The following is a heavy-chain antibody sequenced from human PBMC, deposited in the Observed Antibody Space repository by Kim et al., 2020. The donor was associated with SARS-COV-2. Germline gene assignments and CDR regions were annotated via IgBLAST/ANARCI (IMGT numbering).Heavy chain of an antibody. J-gene: IGHJ4*02. CDR3: ARTDILTGYSIVY. Sequence: SETLSLTCTVSGGSISSSNYYWGWIRQPPGKGLEWIGSIYYRGSTYYNPSLKSRVTISVDTSKNQFSLKLSSVTAADTAVYYCARTDILTGYSIVYWGQGTLVTVSS. CDR1: GGSISSSNYY. CDR2: IYYRGST. D-gene: IGHD3-9*01. V-gene: IGHV4-39*07.